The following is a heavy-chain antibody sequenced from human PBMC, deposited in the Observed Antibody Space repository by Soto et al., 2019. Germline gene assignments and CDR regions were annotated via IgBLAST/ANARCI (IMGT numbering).Heavy chain of an antibody. CDR2: IKQDGSER. CDR1: GFTFSSYW. CDR3: ARDQSYGSGSSVY. Sequence: GVSLRLSCAASGFTFSSYWMSWVRQAPGKGLEWVANIKQDGSERYYVDSVKGRFTISRDNAKNSMYLQMNSLRAEDTAVYYCARDQSYGSGSSVYWGQGTLVTVSS. V-gene: IGHV3-7*01. D-gene: IGHD3-10*01. J-gene: IGHJ4*02.